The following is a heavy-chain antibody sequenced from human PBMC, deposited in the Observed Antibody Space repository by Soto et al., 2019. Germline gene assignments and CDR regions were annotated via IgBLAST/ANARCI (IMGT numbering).Heavy chain of an antibody. J-gene: IGHJ4*02. CDR1: GFTFGDYA. Sequence: LRLSCTGSGFTFGDYAMTWVRQAPGKGLEWVGFIRSKAYGGTTEYAASVKGRFTTSRDDSKSIAYLQMNSLKTEDTAVYYCTSFYGSGSFDYWGQGTLVTVYS. CDR2: IRSKAYGGTT. V-gene: IGHV3-49*04. CDR3: TSFYGSGSFDY. D-gene: IGHD3-10*01.